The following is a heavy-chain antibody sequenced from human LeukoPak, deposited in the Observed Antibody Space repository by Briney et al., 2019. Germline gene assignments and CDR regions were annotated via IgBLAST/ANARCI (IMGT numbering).Heavy chain of an antibody. CDR3: ARASSGWIDY. CDR1: GFTFAGHA. D-gene: IGHD6-19*01. V-gene: IGHV3-23*01. CDR2: ISGSGGST. J-gene: IGHJ4*02. Sequence: GGSLRLSCAASGFTFAGHAMNWVRQAPGKGLEWVSAISGSGGSTYYADSVKGRFTISRDNAKNSLYLQMNSLRAEDTAVYYCARASSGWIDYWGQGTLVIVSS.